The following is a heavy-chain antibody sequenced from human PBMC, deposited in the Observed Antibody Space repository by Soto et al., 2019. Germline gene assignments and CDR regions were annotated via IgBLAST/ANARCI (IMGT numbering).Heavy chain of an antibody. Sequence: EVQLVESGGGLVQPGGSLRLSCAASGFSVSAIYMSWVRQPPGKGLEWVSVIYSGGSTYYADSVKGRFIISRDNSKNTLFLQMNSLRAEDTAVYYCARDRGYGLVMDVWGQGTTVTASS. CDR1: GFSVSAIY. V-gene: IGHV3-66*01. D-gene: IGHD5-18*01. CDR2: IYSGGST. CDR3: ARDRGYGLVMDV. J-gene: IGHJ6*02.